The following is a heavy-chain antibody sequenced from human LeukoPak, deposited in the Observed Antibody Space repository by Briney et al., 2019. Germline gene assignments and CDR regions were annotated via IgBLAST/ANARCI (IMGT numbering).Heavy chain of an antibody. CDR3: ARVNMGLAFDI. J-gene: IGHJ3*02. V-gene: IGHV4-59*01. D-gene: IGHD3-10*01. CDR2: IYYSGST. CDR1: GGSISSYY. Sequence: SETLSLTCTVSGGSISSYYWSWVRQPPGKGLGWIGYIYYSGSTNYNPSLKSRVTISVDTSKNQFSLKLSSVTAAGTAVYYCARVNMGLAFDIWGQGTMVTVSS.